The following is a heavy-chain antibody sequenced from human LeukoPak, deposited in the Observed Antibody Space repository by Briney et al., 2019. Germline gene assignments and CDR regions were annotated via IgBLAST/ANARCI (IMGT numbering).Heavy chain of an antibody. Sequence: SETLSLTCTVSGGSISSSSYYLGWIRQPPGKGLEWIGSIYYSGSTYYNPSLKSRVTISVDTSKNQFSLKLSSVTAADTAVYYCARTFIVVVVADAFDIWGQGTMVTVSS. CDR2: IYYSGST. V-gene: IGHV4-39*01. CDR3: ARTFIVVVVADAFDI. CDR1: GGSISSSSYY. D-gene: IGHD2-15*01. J-gene: IGHJ3*02.